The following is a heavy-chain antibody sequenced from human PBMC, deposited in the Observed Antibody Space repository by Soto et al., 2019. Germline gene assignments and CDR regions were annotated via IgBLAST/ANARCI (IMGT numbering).Heavy chain of an antibody. J-gene: IGHJ4*02. CDR1: GGTFSSYA. CDR2: IIPIFGTA. D-gene: IGHD3-22*01. Sequence: ASVKVSCKASGGTFSSYAISWLRQAPGQGLEWMGGIIPIFGTANYAQKFQGRVTITADESTSTAYMELSSLRSEDTAVYYCASPGYDSSGHFAAHLDYWGQGTLVNVSS. V-gene: IGHV1-69*13. CDR3: ASPGYDSSGHFAAHLDY.